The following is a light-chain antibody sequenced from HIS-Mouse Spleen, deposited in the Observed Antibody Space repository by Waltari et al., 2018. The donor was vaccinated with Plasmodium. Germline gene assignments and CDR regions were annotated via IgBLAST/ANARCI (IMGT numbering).Light chain of an antibody. CDR2: EDR. CDR1: ALPKKI. J-gene: IGLJ3*02. V-gene: IGLV3-10*01. CDR3: YSTDSSGNHRV. Sequence: SYELTQPPSVSVSPGQTAMSTCSGDALPKKIASWYQQKSSQAPLLVIYEDRQRPSGIPERFSGSSSGTMATLTISGAQVEDEADYYCYSTDSSGNHRVFGGGTKLTVL.